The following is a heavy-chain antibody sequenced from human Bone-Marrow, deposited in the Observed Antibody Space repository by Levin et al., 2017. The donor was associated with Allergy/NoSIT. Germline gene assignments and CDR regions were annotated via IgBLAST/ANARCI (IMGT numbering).Heavy chain of an antibody. CDR1: GFNFHNYG. D-gene: IGHD3-9*01. CDR2: VSFDGGKK. Sequence: LSLTCAASGFNFHNYGMHWVRQAPGKGLEWVAFVSFDGGKKHYADSVKGRFSLSRDNSKNTVFLQMNSLTAEDTAVYYCAKRATPLTFDTWGQGTLVTVSS. J-gene: IGHJ4*02. V-gene: IGHV3-30*19. CDR3: AKRATPLTFDT.